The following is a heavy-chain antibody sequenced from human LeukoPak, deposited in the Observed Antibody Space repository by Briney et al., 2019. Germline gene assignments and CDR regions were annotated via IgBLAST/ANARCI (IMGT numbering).Heavy chain of an antibody. CDR3: ARGAMGTTGDRAMVADY. D-gene: IGHD5-18*01. J-gene: IGHJ4*02. CDR1: GYTFTGYY. CDR2: INPNSGVT. Sequence: GASVTVSCKASGYTFTGYYIHWVRQAAGQGLEWMGWINPNSGVTNYAQKFEGRVTMTRDTSISTAYMELSRLRSDDTAVYYCARGAMGTTGDRAMVADYWGQGTLVTVSS. V-gene: IGHV1-2*02.